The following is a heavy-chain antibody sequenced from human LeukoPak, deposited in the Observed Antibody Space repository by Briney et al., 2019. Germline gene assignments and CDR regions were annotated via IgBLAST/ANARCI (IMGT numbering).Heavy chain of an antibody. D-gene: IGHD6-19*01. CDR2: LCGSGGST. V-gene: IGHV3-23*01. CDR1: QFSFSLSA. Sequence: GGCLRESSAPPQFSFSLSAMNWGREGPGAVLEFVSDLCGSGGSTYYADSVKGRFTISRDNSKNTLYLQMNSLRAEDTAVYYCAKDVVGSGWYYYYGMDVWGKGTTVTVSS. J-gene: IGHJ6*04. CDR3: AKDVVGSGWYYYYGMDV.